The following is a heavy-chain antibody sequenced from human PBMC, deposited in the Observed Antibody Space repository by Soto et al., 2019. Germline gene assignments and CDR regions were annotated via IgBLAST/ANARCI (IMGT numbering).Heavy chain of an antibody. V-gene: IGHV4-31*03. CDR1: GGSISSGGYY. D-gene: IGHD2-21*01. CDR3: AASCVGCGGFNYYGMDV. J-gene: IGHJ6*02. CDR2: IYYSGTT. Sequence: QVQLQESGPGLVKPSQTLSLTCTVSGGSISSGGYYWNWIRQHPGKVLEWIGYIYYSGTTYYNPSLKSRVTISVYTSKNQFSLKLSSVTAADTAVYYCAASCVGCGGFNYYGMDVWGQGTTVTVSS.